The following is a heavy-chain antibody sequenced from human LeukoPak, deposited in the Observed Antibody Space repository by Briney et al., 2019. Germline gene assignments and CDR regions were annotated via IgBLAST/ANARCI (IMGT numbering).Heavy chain of an antibody. CDR1: GYTFTSYY. D-gene: IGHD2-15*01. CDR3: ARDRCSGGGCYSDMDV. CDR2: INPSGGST. V-gene: IGHV1-46*01. J-gene: IGHJ6*03. Sequence: ASVKVSCKASGYTFTSYYMHWVRQAPGQGLEWMGIINPSGGSTSYAQKFQGRVTMTRDMSTSTVYMELSSLGSEDTAVYYCARDRCSGGGCYSDMDVWGKGTTVTVSS.